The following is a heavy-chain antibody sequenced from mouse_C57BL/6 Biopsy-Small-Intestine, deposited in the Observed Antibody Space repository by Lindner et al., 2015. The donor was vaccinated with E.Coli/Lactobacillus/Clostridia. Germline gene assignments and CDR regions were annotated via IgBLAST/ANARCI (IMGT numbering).Heavy chain of an antibody. CDR1: GGIFSRNT. CDR2: IIPIFGRP. D-gene: IGHD2-12*01. V-gene: IGHV1-79*01. Sequence: SVKVSCKTSGGIFSRNTFNWVRQAPGQGLEWMGGIIPIFGRPNYAQKFQGRVTITADTSTGTVYMELSSLTSDDTGVFFCARREGASGSYAPFDSWSQGTMVTVSS. CDR3: ARREGASGSYAPFDS. J-gene: IGHJ2*01.